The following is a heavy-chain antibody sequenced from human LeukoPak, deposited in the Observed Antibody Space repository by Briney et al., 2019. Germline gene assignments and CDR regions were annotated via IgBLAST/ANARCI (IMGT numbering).Heavy chain of an antibody. J-gene: IGHJ4*02. V-gene: IGHV3-23*01. CDR3: ASGGYFSCDY. CDR2: ITANTRRSIT. Sequence: GGSLGLSCVTSGFSFSTYDMSGVRQAPGKGLEWVSGITANTRRSITYYEDSVRGRFTNSRDSSKDTLYWQMNSLIAEDTAVYFCASGGYFSCDYWGQGTLVTVSS. D-gene: IGHD1-26*01. CDR1: GFSFSTYD.